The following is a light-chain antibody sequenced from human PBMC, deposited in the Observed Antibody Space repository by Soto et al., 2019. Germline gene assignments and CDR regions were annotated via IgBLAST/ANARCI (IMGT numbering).Light chain of an antibody. Sequence: DIQMTQSPSTLSASVGDRVTITCRASQTINSWLAWYQQKPGKAPKVLIFDASSLKTGVPSRFSGSGSGTEFTLTISSLQPDDFATYYCQHYNSYSEAFGQGTKV. CDR3: QHYNSYSEA. V-gene: IGKV1-5*01. CDR2: DAS. J-gene: IGKJ1*01. CDR1: QTINSW.